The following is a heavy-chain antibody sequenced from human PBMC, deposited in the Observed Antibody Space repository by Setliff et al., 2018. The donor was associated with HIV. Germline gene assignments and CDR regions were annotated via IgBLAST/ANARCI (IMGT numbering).Heavy chain of an antibody. Sequence: GSLRLSCATSGFAFSDYDFHWVRQVTGEGLEWVSAIGTGGDTYYADSVKGRFTISRENAKNSLYLQMNNVRAGDTAVYYCTRELNGHTSSHYYFGLDVWGQGTTVTVS. CDR3: TRELNGHTSSHYYFGLDV. CDR2: IGTGGDT. J-gene: IGHJ6*02. D-gene: IGHD6-6*01. V-gene: IGHV3-13*01. CDR1: GFAFSDYD.